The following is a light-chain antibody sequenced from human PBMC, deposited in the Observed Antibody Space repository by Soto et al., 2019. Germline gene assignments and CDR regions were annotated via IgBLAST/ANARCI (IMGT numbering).Light chain of an antibody. J-gene: IGKJ1*01. CDR3: QQYNSYSPWT. CDR2: KAS. Sequence: DIQMTQSPSTLSASVGYRVTITCLASQSISSWLAWYQQKPGKAPKLLIYKASSLESGVPSRFSGSGSGTEFTLTISRLQPDDFATYYCQQYNSYSPWTFGQGTKVAI. CDR1: QSISSW. V-gene: IGKV1-5*03.